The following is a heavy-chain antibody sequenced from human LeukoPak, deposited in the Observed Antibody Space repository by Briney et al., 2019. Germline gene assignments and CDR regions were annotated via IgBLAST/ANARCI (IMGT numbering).Heavy chain of an antibody. CDR2: ISGSGGST. CDR1: GFTFSSYA. D-gene: IGHD6-19*01. J-gene: IGHJ4*02. Sequence: GGSLRLSCAASGFTFSSYAMTWVRRAPGKGLEWVSAISGSGGSTYYADSVKGRFTISRDNSKNTLYLQMNSLRAEDTAVYYCAKLRGWNYFDYWGQGTLVTVSS. V-gene: IGHV3-23*01. CDR3: AKLRGWNYFDY.